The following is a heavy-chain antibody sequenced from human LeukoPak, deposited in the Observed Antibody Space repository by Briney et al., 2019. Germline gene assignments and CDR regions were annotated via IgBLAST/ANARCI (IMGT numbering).Heavy chain of an antibody. CDR2: IYYSGST. CDR3: ARRSYRSGPDDY. Sequence: SETLSPTCTVSGGSISSYYWSWIRQSPGEGLEWIGDIYYSGSTNYNPSLKSRVTISVDTSKNQFSLKLNSVTATDTAVYYCARRSYRSGPDDYWGQGTLVTVSS. D-gene: IGHD6-19*01. V-gene: IGHV4-59*08. J-gene: IGHJ4*02. CDR1: GGSISSYY.